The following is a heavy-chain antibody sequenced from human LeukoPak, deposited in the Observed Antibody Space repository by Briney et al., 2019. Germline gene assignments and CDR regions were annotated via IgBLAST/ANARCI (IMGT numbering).Heavy chain of an antibody. D-gene: IGHD1-26*01. CDR1: GGSFSGYY. V-gene: IGHV4-34*01. J-gene: IGHJ4*02. CDR3: AREVGATALGY. Sequence: SETLSLTCAVYGGSFSGYYWSWIRQPPGKGLEWIGEINHSGSTNYNPSLKSRVTISVDTSKNQFSLKLSSVTAADTAVYYCAREVGATALGYWGQGTLVTVSS. CDR2: INHSGST.